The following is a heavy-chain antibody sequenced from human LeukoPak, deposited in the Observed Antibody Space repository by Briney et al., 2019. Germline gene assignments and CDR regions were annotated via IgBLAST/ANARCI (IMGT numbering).Heavy chain of an antibody. J-gene: IGHJ4*02. CDR3: AKSSTGYYTGFDF. V-gene: IGHV3-23*01. CDR1: GFTFSTYS. CDR2: FSGNGANT. Sequence: GGSLRLSCAASGFTFSTYSMSWVHQAPGKGLEWVSVFSGNGANTYYADSVKGRFTISRDNSKSTLFLQMNSLRAEDTAVYYCAKSSTGYYTGFDFWGQGTLVTVSS. D-gene: IGHD3/OR15-3a*01.